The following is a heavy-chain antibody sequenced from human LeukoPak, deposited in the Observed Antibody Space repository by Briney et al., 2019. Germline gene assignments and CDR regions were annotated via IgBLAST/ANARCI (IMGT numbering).Heavy chain of an antibody. CDR3: ADYSVYSKGY. D-gene: IGHD4-11*01. V-gene: IGHV4-34*01. J-gene: IGHJ4*02. Sequence: SETLSLTCAVYGGSFNSYYWSWIRQPPGKGLEWIGSIYYSGSTYYNPSLKSRVTISVDTSKNQFSLKLSSVTAADTAVYYCADYSVYSKGYWGQGTLVTVSS. CDR2: IYYSGST. CDR1: GGSFNSYY.